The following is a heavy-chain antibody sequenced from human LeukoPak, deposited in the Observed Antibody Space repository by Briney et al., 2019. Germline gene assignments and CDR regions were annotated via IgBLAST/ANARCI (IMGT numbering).Heavy chain of an antibody. V-gene: IGHV3-23*01. CDR3: ARSIVGATSWFDP. CDR1: GFTFSSYA. J-gene: IGHJ5*02. D-gene: IGHD1-26*01. CDR2: ISGSAGTT. Sequence: PGGSLRLSCVASGFTFSSYAMSWVRQAPGKGLESVSAISGSAGTTYYADSVKGRFTISRDNSKNTLYLQMNSLRAEDTAVYYCARSIVGATSWFDPWGQGTLVTVSS.